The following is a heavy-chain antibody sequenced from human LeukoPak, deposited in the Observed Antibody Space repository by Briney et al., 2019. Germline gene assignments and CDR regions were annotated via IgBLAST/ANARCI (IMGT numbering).Heavy chain of an antibody. CDR2: IYYSGST. CDR1: GGSISSSSYY. CDR3: ARGWLGYCTNGVCHQTGGEVGYFDY. D-gene: IGHD2-8*01. Sequence: KASETLSLTCTVSGGSISSSSYYWGWIRQPPGKGLEWIGSIYYSGSTYYNPSLKSRVTISVDTSKNQFSLKLSSVTAADTAVYYCARGWLGYCTNGVCHQTGGEVGYFDYWGQGTLVTVSS. J-gene: IGHJ4*02. V-gene: IGHV4-39*07.